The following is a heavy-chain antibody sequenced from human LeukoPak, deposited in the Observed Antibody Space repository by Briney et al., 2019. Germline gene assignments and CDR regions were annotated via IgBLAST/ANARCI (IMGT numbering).Heavy chain of an antibody. CDR3: ARKGKLTIGAADY. CDR1: GYTFTGYY. D-gene: IGHD6-13*01. Sequence: ASVKVSCKASGYTFTGYYMHWVRQAPGQGLEWMGWINPNSGGTNYAQKFQGRVTMTRDTSISTAYMELSRLRSDDAAVYFCARKGKLTIGAADYWGQGTLVTVSS. J-gene: IGHJ4*02. CDR2: INPNSGGT. V-gene: IGHV1-2*02.